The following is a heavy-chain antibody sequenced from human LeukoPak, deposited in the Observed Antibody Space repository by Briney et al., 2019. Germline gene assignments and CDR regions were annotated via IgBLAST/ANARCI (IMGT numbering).Heavy chain of an antibody. D-gene: IGHD1-26*01. Sequence: SETLSLTCTVSGGSINSGTFYWGWIRQPPGKALEWIGSMYYDGSSYYNPSLKSRVTTSVDTSKNQFSLKLTSVTAADTAVYFCARRSDSGSDDGEDYFDYWGQGTLVTVSS. J-gene: IGHJ4*02. V-gene: IGHV4-39*01. CDR3: ARRSDSGSDDGEDYFDY. CDR2: MYYDGSS. CDR1: GGSINSGTFY.